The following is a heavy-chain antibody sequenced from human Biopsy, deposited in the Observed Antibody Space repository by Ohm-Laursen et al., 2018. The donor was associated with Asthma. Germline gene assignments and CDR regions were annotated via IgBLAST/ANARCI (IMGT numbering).Heavy chain of an antibody. D-gene: IGHD3-3*01. Sequence: SLRLSCTASGFVFRSHAMHWVRQAPGKGLEWVTVVSYDGGVAHYADSMKGRFTISRDNAKSTLYLQMNRLRTDDTAVYYCAKRRGYSDLTDFDHWGQGTLVTVSS. CDR3: AKRRGYSDLTDFDH. J-gene: IGHJ4*02. V-gene: IGHV3-30*18. CDR2: VSYDGGVA. CDR1: GFVFRSHA.